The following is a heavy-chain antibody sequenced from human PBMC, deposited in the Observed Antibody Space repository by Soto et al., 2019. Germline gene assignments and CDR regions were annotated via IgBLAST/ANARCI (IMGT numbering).Heavy chain of an antibody. J-gene: IGHJ1*01. CDR1: GGSFSGYY. CDR2: INHSGST. V-gene: IGHV4-34*01. D-gene: IGHD6-13*01. CDR3: ARGRYSSSWYDVPAEYFQH. Sequence: SETLSLTCAVYGGSFSGYYWSWIRQPPGKGLEWIGEINHSGSTNYNPSLKSRVTISVDTSKNQFSLKLSSVTAADTAVYYCARGRYSSSWYDVPAEYFQHWGQGTLVTVSS.